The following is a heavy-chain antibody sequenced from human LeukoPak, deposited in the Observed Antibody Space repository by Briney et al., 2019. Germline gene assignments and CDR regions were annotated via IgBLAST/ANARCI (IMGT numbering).Heavy chain of an antibody. J-gene: IGHJ5*02. Sequence: GGSLRLSCAASGFTFSDYYMSWIRQAPGKGLEWVSYISSSSSTIYYADSVKGRFTISRDNAKNSLYLQMNSLRAEDTAVYYCARVLGYCSGGSCYLDWFDPWGQGTLVTVSS. CDR1: GFTFSDYY. V-gene: IGHV3-11*04. CDR3: ARVLGYCSGGSCYLDWFDP. CDR2: ISSSSSTI. D-gene: IGHD2-15*01.